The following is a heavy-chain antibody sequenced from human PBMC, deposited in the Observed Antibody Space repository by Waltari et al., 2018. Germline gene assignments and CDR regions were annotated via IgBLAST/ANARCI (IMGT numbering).Heavy chain of an antibody. CDR1: GFTLPPAW. V-gene: IGHV3-15*01. Sequence: EVQMVESGGGSMKPGDSLRLSCVASGFTLPPAWLTWVRQAPGKGLEWVGRIKSKSDGATTDFAAPVKGRFSISREDSQNMVFLQMNSLRTEDTAVYYCTTLDAPWGGWGHGTLVTVS. J-gene: IGHJ4*01. CDR2: IKSKSDGATT. D-gene: IGHD7-27*01. CDR3: TTLDAPWGG.